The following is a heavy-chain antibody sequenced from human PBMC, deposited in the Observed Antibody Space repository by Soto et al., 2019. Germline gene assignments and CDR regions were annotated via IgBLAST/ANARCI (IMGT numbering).Heavy chain of an antibody. J-gene: IGHJ6*03. Sequence: EVQLLESGGGLVQPGGSLRLSCAASGFTFSYYAMCWVRQAPGRGLEWLSHISESGGSTYYADAVKGRFTISRYNSKNSLYLQMTSRRAEDTAVYYCAKDAAGGRDFFYGYMDVWGKGTTVAVSS. CDR2: ISESGGST. CDR3: AKDAAGGRDFFYGYMDV. CDR1: GFTFSYYA. V-gene: IGHV3-23*01. D-gene: IGHD6-13*01.